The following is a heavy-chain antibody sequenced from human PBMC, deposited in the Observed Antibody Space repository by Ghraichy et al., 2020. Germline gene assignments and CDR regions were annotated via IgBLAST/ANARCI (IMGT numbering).Heavy chain of an antibody. V-gene: IGHV3-23*01. D-gene: IGHD3-22*01. CDR2: ISGSGGST. Sequence: GSLRLSCAASGFTVSSYAMSWVRQAPGKGLEWVSAISGSGGSTYYADSVKGRFTISRDNSKNTLYLQMNSLRAEDTAVYYCAKSYYYDSSGFGPYWYFDLWGRGTLVTVSS. CDR1: GFTVSSYA. J-gene: IGHJ2*01. CDR3: AKSYYYDSSGFGPYWYFDL.